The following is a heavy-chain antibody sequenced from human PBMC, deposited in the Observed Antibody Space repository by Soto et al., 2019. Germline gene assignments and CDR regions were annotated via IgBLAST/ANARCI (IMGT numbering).Heavy chain of an antibody. V-gene: IGHV4-59*01. J-gene: IGHJ6*02. CDR1: GGSISSYY. CDR3: ARDGRRSMDV. Sequence: SETQSLTCTGSGGSISSYYWSWIRQPPGKGLEWIGYIYYSGSTNYNPSLKSRVTISVDTSKNQFSLKLSSVTAADTAVYYCARDGRRSMDVWGQGTTVTVSS. CDR2: IYYSGST.